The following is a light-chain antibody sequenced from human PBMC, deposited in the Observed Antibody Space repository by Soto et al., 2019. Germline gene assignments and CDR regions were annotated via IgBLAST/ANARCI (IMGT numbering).Light chain of an antibody. V-gene: IGLV6-57*04. CDR3: QSYHSGNVV. CDR2: EDN. Sequence: NFMLTQPHSVSESPGKTVTISCTRSSGSIASNYVQWYQQRPGSAPTPVIYEDNERPSGVPDRFSGSIDSSSNSASLTISGLKTDDEADYYCQSYHSGNVVFGGGTKADRP. J-gene: IGLJ2*01. CDR1: SGSIASNY.